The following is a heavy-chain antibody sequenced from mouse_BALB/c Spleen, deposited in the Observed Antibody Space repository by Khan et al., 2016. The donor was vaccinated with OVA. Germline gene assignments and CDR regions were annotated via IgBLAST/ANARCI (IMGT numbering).Heavy chain of an antibody. V-gene: IGHV3-2*02. CDR2: ISYSGST. J-gene: IGHJ2*02. CDR3: GRGNYYGYYFDY. Sequence: VQLKESGPGLVKPSQSLSLTCTVTGYSITSNYAWNWIRQFPGNKLEWMGYISYSGSTTYNPSLKSRISLTRDTSKNQFFLQLKSVTTEDTATYYCGRGNYYGYYFDYWGQGTSLTVSS. CDR1: GYSITSNYA. D-gene: IGHD1-1*01.